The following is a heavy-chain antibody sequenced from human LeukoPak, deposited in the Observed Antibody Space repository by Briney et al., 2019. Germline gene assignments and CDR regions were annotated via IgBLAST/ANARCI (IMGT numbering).Heavy chain of an antibody. J-gene: IGHJ4*02. CDR3: ARRPSRYCSGGSCYSTYYFDY. V-gene: IGHV4-39*01. Sequence: PSETLSLTCTVSGGSISSSSYYWGWIRQPPGKGLEWIGSICYSGSTYYNPSLKSRVTISVDTSKNQFSLKLSSVTAADTAVYYCARRPSRYCSGGSCYSTYYFDYWGQGTLVTVSS. D-gene: IGHD2-15*01. CDR2: ICYSGST. CDR1: GGSISSSSYY.